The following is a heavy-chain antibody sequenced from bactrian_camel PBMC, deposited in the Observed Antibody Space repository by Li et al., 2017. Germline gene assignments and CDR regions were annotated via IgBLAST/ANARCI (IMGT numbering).Heavy chain of an antibody. Sequence: DVQLVESGGGSVQAGGSLRLSCEVSGITEGTNCIGWFRQAPGKEREGVAAIMIVGATTYYADSVKGRFTISQDNAKNTVYLQMNSLKPEDTAMYYCAANFGPYCSGPYLARRANFEGQGTQVTVS. D-gene: IGHD2*01. V-gene: IGHV3S40*01. CDR2: IMIVGATT. CDR1: GITEGTNC. J-gene: IGHJ4*01.